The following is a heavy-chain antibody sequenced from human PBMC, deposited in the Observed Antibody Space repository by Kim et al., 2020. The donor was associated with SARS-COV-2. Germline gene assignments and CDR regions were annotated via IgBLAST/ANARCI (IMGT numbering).Heavy chain of an antibody. Sequence: ASVKVSCKASGYTFTSYGISWVRQAPGQGLEWMGWISAYNGNTNYAQKLQGRVTMTTDTSTSTAYMELRSLRSDDTAVYYCARGRAAGSYDSWSGYPSYCYMDVWGKGTTVTVSS. J-gene: IGHJ6*03. V-gene: IGHV1-18*01. CDR3: ARGRAAGSYDSWSGYPSYCYMDV. CDR1: GYTFTSYG. CDR2: ISAYNGNT. D-gene: IGHD3-3*01.